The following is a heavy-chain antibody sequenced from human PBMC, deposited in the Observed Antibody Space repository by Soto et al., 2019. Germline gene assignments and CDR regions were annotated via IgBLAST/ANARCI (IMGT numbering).Heavy chain of an antibody. CDR1: GDAISRSTYF. Sequence: SETQSPTCTVSGDAISRSTYFWGWVRQPPGKGLEWIGSIYYSGSTYYNPSLKSRVTISVDTSKNHFSLKLSSVTAADTAVYYCARHLGEGYFDYWGQGTLVT. J-gene: IGHJ4*02. CDR2: IYYSGST. V-gene: IGHV4-39*01. CDR3: ARHLGEGYFDY.